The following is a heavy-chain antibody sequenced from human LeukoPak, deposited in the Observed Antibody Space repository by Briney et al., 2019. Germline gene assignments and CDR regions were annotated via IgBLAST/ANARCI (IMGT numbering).Heavy chain of an antibody. CDR3: ARGRGYSGYAWGGYYFDY. CDR1: GGSISSGGYY. Sequence: PSETLSLTCTVSGGSISSGGYYWSWIRQPPGKGLEWIGYIYHSGSTYCNPSLKSRVTISVDRSKNQFSLKLSSVTAADTAVYYCARGRGYSGYAWGGYYFDYWGQGTLVTVSS. D-gene: IGHD5-12*01. J-gene: IGHJ4*02. CDR2: IYHSGST. V-gene: IGHV4-30-2*01.